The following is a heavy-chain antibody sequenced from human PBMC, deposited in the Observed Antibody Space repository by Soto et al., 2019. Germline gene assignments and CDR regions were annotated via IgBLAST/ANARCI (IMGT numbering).Heavy chain of an antibody. CDR3: ASWSNWNPLYYDGLDV. V-gene: IGHV1-69*06. CDR1: GGAFTNYA. Sequence: QVQLLQSGAEVKKPGSSVKVSCKVSGGAFTNYALNWVRHGPRQGLEWLGGIIPLHNTSNYSLRFLGRVTVTVDISSTTVYMELNSLTSDDTATYYCASWSNWNPLYYDGLDVCGQGTTVTVSS. D-gene: IGHD1-20*01. CDR2: IIPLHNTS. J-gene: IGHJ6*02.